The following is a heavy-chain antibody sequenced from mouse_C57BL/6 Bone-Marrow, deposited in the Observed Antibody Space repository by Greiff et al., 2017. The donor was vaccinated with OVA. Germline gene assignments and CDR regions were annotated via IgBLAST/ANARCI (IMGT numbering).Heavy chain of an antibody. CDR1: GYTFTEYT. CDR3: ARHEDQRSITTVVDYFDY. Sequence: VQLQQSGAELVKPGASVKLSCKASGYTFTEYTIHWVKQRSGQGLEWIGWFYPGSGSIKYNEKFKDKATLTADKSSSTVYMELSRLTSEDSAVYFCARHEDQRSITTVVDYFDYWGQGTTLTVSS. D-gene: IGHD1-1*01. CDR2: FYPGSGSI. V-gene: IGHV1-62-2*01. J-gene: IGHJ2*01.